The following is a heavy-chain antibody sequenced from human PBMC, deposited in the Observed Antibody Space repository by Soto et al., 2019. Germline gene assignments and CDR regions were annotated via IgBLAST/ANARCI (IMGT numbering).Heavy chain of an antibody. D-gene: IGHD3-22*01. Sequence: SETLSLTCTVSGGSISSGGYYWSWIRQHPGKGLEWIGYIYYSGSTYYNPSLKSRVTISVDTSKNQFSLKLSSVTAADTAVYYCARERRLSFDSSGYYGPNFDYWGQGTLVTVSS. J-gene: IGHJ4*02. CDR2: IYYSGST. V-gene: IGHV4-31*03. CDR3: ARERRLSFDSSGYYGPNFDY. CDR1: GGSISSGGYY.